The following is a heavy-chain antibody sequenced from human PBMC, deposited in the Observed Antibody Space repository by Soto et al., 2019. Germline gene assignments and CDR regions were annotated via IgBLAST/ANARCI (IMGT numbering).Heavy chain of an antibody. D-gene: IGHD1-26*01. J-gene: IGHJ5*02. CDR3: ARALRGRSLTTDP. V-gene: IGHV3-33*01. Sequence: QVQLVESGGGAVQPGRSLRLSCAASRFTFSTYGMHWVRQAPGKGLEWVAFIWYDGSNYFYADSVKGRFTISRDNSKNTLYLQMNILRAEDTAVYYCARALRGRSLTTDPWGQGTLVTVSS. CDR1: RFTFSTYG. CDR2: IWYDGSNY.